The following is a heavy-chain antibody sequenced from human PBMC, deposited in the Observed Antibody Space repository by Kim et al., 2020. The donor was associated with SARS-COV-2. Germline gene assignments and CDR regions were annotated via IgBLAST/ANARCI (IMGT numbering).Heavy chain of an antibody. CDR1: GVSFYNYA. J-gene: IGHJ6*03. V-gene: IGHV3-23*01. CDR3: AKDQGGCTTTSCSAYYMDV. D-gene: IGHD2-2*01. Sequence: GGSLRLSCAAAGVSFYNYAVTWVRQAPGKGLEWVSTIRGNGGSPYYADSVRGRFTISRDDSKNAVYLQMNRLRVDDTAVYYCAKDQGGCTTTSCSAYYMDVWGSGTTVTVS. CDR2: IRGNGGSP.